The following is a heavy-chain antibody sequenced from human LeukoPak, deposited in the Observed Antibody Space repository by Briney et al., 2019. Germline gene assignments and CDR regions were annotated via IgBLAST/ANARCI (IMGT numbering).Heavy chain of an antibody. D-gene: IGHD5-18*01. CDR1: GGSISSSSYY. CDR3: ARDCSGYSYGDNWFDP. Sequence: PSETLSLTCTVSGGSISSSSYYWGWIRQPPGKGLGWIGSIYYSGSTYYNPSLKSRVTISVDTSKNQFSLKLSSVTAADTAVYYCARDCSGYSYGDNWFDPWGQGTLVTVSS. V-gene: IGHV4-39*07. CDR2: IYYSGST. J-gene: IGHJ5*02.